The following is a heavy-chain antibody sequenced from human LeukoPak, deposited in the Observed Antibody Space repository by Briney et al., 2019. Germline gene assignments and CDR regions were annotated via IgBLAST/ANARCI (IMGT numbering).Heavy chain of an antibody. CDR3: ARYDWAKYFDY. CDR2: IYYSGST. V-gene: IGHV4-59*01. CDR1: GGSISPYY. Sequence: PSETLSLTCTVSGGSISPYYWSWIRQPPEKGLEWIGYIYYSGSTNYNPSLKSRVTMSVDTSKNQFSLKLTSVTAADTAVYCCARYDWAKYFDYWGQGALVTVSS. D-gene: IGHD3-16*01. J-gene: IGHJ4*02.